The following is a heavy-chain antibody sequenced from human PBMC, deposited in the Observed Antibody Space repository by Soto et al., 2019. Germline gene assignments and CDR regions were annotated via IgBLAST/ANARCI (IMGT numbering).Heavy chain of an antibody. CDR2: VYYSGST. D-gene: IGHD1-26*01. J-gene: IGHJ6*02. CDR1: GGAVGSSSYY. CDR3: ASSVGTYYYYGMDV. V-gene: IGHV4-39*07. Sequence: SETLSLTCTVSGGAVGSSSYYWGWIRQPPGKGLEWIGSVYYSGSTYDNPSLKGRVTMSVDTSKNQISLKLSSVTAADTAVYYCASSVGTYYYYGMDVWGQGTTVTVSS.